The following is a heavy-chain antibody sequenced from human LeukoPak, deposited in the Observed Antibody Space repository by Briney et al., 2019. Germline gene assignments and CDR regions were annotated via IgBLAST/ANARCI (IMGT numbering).Heavy chain of an antibody. J-gene: IGHJ4*02. CDR3: ARRGYSYDSGFHYFDY. V-gene: IGHV4-30-4*01. D-gene: IGHD5-18*01. Sequence: SQTLSLTCTVSGGSISSGDYYWSWIRQPPGKGLEWIGYIYYSGSTYYNPSLKSRVTISADTSKNQFSLKLSSVTAADTAVYYCARRGYSYDSGFHYFDYWGQGTLVTVSS. CDR2: IYYSGST. CDR1: GGSISSGDYY.